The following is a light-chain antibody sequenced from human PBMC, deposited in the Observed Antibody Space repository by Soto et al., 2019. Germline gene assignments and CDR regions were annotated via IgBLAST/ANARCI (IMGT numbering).Light chain of an antibody. CDR3: QHRSTCPRA. CDR2: DAS. Sequence: EIVLTQSPATLSLSPGERATLSCRASQSVGIDLGWYQQRPGQAPRLLIYDASKRAAGIPARFSGSGSGTDFTLTINSLEPEDFSVYYCQHRSTCPRAFGQGTRLEIK. V-gene: IGKV3-11*01. CDR1: QSVGID. J-gene: IGKJ5*01.